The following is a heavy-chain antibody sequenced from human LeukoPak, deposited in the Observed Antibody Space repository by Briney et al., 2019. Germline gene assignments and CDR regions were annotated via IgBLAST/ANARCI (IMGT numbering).Heavy chain of an antibody. D-gene: IGHD6-19*01. CDR3: ARDRWAAVAGLPDY. V-gene: IGHV1-3*01. J-gene: IGHJ4*02. Sequence: GASVKVSCKASGYTFTSYAMHWVRQAPGQRLEWMGWINAGNGNAKYSQKFQGRVTITRDTSASTAYMELSSLRSEDTAVYYCARDRWAAVAGLPDYWGQGTLVTVSS. CDR2: INAGNGNA. CDR1: GYTFTSYA.